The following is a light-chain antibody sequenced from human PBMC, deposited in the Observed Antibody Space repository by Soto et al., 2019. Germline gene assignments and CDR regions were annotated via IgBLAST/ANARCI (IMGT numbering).Light chain of an antibody. CDR2: GAS. CDR1: QSVSSSY. CDR3: QQYGNSPQT. J-gene: IGKJ3*01. Sequence: VLTQSPGTLSLSPGERATLSCRASQSVSSSYLAWYQQKPGQAPRLLIYGASSRATGIPDRFSGSGSETDFTLTISRLEPEDFAVYYCQQYGNSPQTFGPGTKVDIK. V-gene: IGKV3-20*01.